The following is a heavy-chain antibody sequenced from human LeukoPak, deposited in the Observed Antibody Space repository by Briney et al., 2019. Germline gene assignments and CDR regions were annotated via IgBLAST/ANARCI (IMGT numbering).Heavy chain of an antibody. CDR1: GGSISSYY. V-gene: IGHV4-59*01. Sequence: SETLSLTCTVSGGSISSYYWSWIRQPPGKGLEWIGYIYYSGSTNYNPSLKSRVTISVDTSKNQFSLKLSSVTAADTAVYYCARVIIAARGPGGFDPWGQGTLVTVSS. D-gene: IGHD6-6*01. CDR2: IYYSGST. CDR3: ARVIIAARGPGGFDP. J-gene: IGHJ5*02.